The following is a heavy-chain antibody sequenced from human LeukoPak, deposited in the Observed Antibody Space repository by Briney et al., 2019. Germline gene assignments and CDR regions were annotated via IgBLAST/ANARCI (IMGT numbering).Heavy chain of an antibody. V-gene: IGHV4-61*02. D-gene: IGHD6-6*01. J-gene: IGHJ4*02. CDR2: IYTSGST. Sequence: SETLSLTCTVSGGSISSGTFYWSWIRQPAGKGLEWIGRIYTSGSTNYNPSLKSRVTISVDTSKNQFSLKLSSVTAADTAVYYCARQAARRRFSDYWGQGTLVTVSS. CDR1: GGSISSGTFY. CDR3: ARQAARRRFSDY.